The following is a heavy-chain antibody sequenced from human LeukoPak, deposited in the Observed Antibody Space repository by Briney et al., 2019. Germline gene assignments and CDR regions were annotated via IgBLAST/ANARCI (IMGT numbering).Heavy chain of an antibody. CDR3: ARARGNYYAEYFPL. J-gene: IGHJ1*01. D-gene: IGHD1-26*01. Sequence: GGSLRLSCAASGITVNSNYMSWVRQAPGKGLEWVSVIYNGGNTYYADSVKGRFATSRDSSDNTLYLQMNSLRAEDTAVYYCARARGNYYAEYFPLWGQGTLVTVSS. CDR1: GITVNSNY. V-gene: IGHV3-53*01. CDR2: IYNGGNT.